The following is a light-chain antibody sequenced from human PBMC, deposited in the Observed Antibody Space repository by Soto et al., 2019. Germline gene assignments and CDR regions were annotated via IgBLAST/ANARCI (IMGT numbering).Light chain of an antibody. J-gene: IGKJ2*01. CDR3: HHYDSYPYT. CDR1: QDVSQW. CDR2: KAS. V-gene: IGKV1-5*03. Sequence: DIHMTQSPSTLSASVGDTVTITCRASQDVSQWLAWYQERPGKPPKLLIYKASSLERGVPSRFRGRGSETEFTLTIRDLQPDDFATYYCHHYDSYPYTFGQGTRLEIK.